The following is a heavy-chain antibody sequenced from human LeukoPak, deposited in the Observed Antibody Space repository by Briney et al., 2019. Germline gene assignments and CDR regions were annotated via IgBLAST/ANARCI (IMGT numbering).Heavy chain of an antibody. J-gene: IGHJ4*02. CDR1: GFTFNTYA. CDR2: VSTAGGGCT. CDR3: AKESPYYSDRDYYFDY. D-gene: IGHD3-22*01. Sequence: PGGSLRLSCVGSGFTFNTYAMSWVRQAPGKGLEWVSAVSTAGGGCTYYADSVKGRFSISRDDSRNTVYLQMNSLRAEDTAVYYCAKESPYYSDRDYYFDYWGQGTLVTVSS. V-gene: IGHV3-23*01.